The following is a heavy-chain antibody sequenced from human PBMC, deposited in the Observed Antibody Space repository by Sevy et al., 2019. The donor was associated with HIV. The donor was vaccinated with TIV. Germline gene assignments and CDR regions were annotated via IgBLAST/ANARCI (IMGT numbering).Heavy chain of an antibody. D-gene: IGHD3-9*01. CDR1: GFXFSSAW. V-gene: IGHV3-15*01. CDR2: IQSKTDGGTT. CDR3: TTDTSTGYFXWLXXFDX. J-gene: IGHJ4*02. Sequence: GGSLRLSCAASGFXFSSAWMSWVRQAPGKGLEWVGRIQSKTDGGTTDYAASVKGRFTISRDDSVNTLYLQMNSLTTXDTAVYYCTTDTSTGYFXWLXXFDXWGQGTLVTVSS.